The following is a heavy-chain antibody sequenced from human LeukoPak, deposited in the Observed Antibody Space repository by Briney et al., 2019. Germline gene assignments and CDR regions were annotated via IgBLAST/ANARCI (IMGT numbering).Heavy chain of an antibody. CDR2: ISSSGSDT. CDR3: ATAPTEDGDGSSPGY. D-gene: IGHD4-17*01. CDR1: RFTFRDHF. V-gene: IGHV3-11*04. Sequence: PGGSLRLSCAASRFTFRDHFMSWIRQPPAKGLQYVSYISSSGSDTYYSDSVKGRFTVSRDNAKNSLFLQMNSLRAEDTAVYYCATAPTEDGDGSSPGYWGQGTLVTVSS. J-gene: IGHJ4*02.